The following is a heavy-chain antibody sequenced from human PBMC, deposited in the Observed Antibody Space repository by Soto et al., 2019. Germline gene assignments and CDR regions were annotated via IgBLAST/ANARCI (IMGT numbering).Heavy chain of an antibody. CDR2: IYYSGST. CDR3: ARDSLLYCSGGRCYSGWFDP. Sequence: QVQLQESGPGLVKPSETLSLTCTVSGGSISSYYWSWIRQPPGKGLEWIGYIYYSGSTNYNPSLKSRCTIELGTSKHQFSLKLTSVTAEDTAVYYCARDSLLYCSGGRCYSGWFDPWGQGTLVTVSS. J-gene: IGHJ5*02. V-gene: IGHV4-59*01. D-gene: IGHD2-15*01. CDR1: GGSISSYY.